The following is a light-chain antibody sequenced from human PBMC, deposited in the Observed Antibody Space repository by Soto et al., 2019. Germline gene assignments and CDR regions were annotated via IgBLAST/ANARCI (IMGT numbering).Light chain of an antibody. CDR1: QSVGSA. CDR3: QQYRNWPPLT. J-gene: IGKJ4*01. Sequence: EIVMTQSPATLSVSPGETATLSCRASQSVGSAVAWYQHRPGQAPRLLIVAASIRATGVPGRFSGGGSGTEFTLTISSLLSEDFAAYYCQQYRNWPPLTFGGGTTVEIK. V-gene: IGKV3-15*01. CDR2: AAS.